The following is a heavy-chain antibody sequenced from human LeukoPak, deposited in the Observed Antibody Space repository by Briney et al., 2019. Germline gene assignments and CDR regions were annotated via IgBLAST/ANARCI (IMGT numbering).Heavy chain of an antibody. J-gene: IGHJ3*02. D-gene: IGHD3-22*01. CDR3: ARRWRYYDSSGYPRGAFDI. CDR2: INHSGST. V-gene: IGHV4-34*01. CDR1: GGSFSGYY. Sequence: SETLSLTCAVYGGSFSGYYWSWIRQPPGKGLEWIGEINHSGSTNYNPSLKSRVTISVDTSKNQFSLKLSSVTAADTAVYYCARRWRYYDSSGYPRGAFDIWGQGTMVTVSS.